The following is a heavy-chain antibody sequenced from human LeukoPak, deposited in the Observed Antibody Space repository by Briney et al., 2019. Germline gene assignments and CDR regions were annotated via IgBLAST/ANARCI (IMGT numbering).Heavy chain of an antibody. V-gene: IGHV1-24*01. CDR1: GDTLTELS. CDR2: FDPEHGEM. CDR3: ATGGPWDLLKY. D-gene: IGHD3-9*01. J-gene: IGHJ4*02. Sequence: ASVKVSFKVSGDTLTELSTHWVRQAPGKGREWMGGFDPEHGEMIYAQKLQGRVTMTEDRSTDTAYMELSSLRSEDTAVYYCATGGPWDLLKYWGQGTLVTVSS.